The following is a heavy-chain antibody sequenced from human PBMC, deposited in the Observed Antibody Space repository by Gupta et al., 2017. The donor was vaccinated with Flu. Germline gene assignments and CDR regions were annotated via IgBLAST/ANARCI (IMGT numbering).Heavy chain of an antibody. CDR1: GGTFSSYT. J-gene: IGHJ4*02. CDR3: ARDPAEDHIWGSYRFGYLDY. CDR2: IIPLLGIA. D-gene: IGHD3-16*02. V-gene: IGHV1-69*08. Sequence: QVQLVQSGAEVEKPGSSVKVSCKPSGGTFSSYTFSWVRQAPGQGLEWMGRIIPLLGIANYAQKFQGRLTITVDKSTTTVYMELSSLRSEETAVYYCARDPAEDHIWGSYRFGYLDYWGQGTLVTVSS.